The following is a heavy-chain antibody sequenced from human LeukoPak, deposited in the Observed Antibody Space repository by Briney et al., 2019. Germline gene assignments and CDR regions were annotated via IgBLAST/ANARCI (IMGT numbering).Heavy chain of an antibody. Sequence: GGSLRLSCAASGFTFSSFAMHWVRQSPSKGLEWVAVIWYDGSNKLYADSVKGRFTISRDNSRNTLYLQMNSLSAEDTAVYYCARDRYSSMWSVFEYWGQGALVTVSS. CDR2: IWYDGSNK. V-gene: IGHV3-33*01. CDR1: GFTFSSFA. CDR3: ARDRYSSMWSVFEY. D-gene: IGHD6-13*01. J-gene: IGHJ4*01.